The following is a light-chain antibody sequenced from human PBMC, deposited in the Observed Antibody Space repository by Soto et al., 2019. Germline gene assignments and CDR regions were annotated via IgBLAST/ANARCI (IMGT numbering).Light chain of an antibody. CDR1: QSVGSN. CDR3: QHYVNSRCT. CDR2: GAS. J-gene: IGKJ5*01. Sequence: TQAPATLSVTLEVWAIASSRTRQSVGSNLAWFQQKPGQAPRLLIYGASSRATGIPDRFSGGGTGTDFTLTISRLEPEDFALYYCQHYVNSRCTFGRGTRLEIK. V-gene: IGKV3-20*01.